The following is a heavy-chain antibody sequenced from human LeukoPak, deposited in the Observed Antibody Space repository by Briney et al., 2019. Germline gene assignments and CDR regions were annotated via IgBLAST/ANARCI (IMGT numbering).Heavy chain of an antibody. V-gene: IGHV3-53*01. J-gene: IGHJ3*02. CDR3: ARGPDYGDSGLAFDI. Sequence: PGGSLRLSCAASGFTVSSNYMSWVRHAPGKGLEWGSVIYSGGSTYYADSVKGRFTISRDNSKNTLYLQMNSLRAEDTAVYYCARGPDYGDSGLAFDIWGQGTMVTVSS. CDR1: GFTVSSNY. CDR2: IYSGGST. D-gene: IGHD4-17*01.